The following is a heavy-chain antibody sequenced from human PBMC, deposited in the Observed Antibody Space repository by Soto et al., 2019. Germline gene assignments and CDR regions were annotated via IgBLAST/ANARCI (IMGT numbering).Heavy chain of an antibody. CDR1: GFTLSSYA. V-gene: IGHV3-23*01. CDR3: ARDGYDFLTGYACYFDY. CDR2: ISGSGGST. J-gene: IGHJ4*03. Sequence: GGSLRLSCAASGFTLSSYAMSWVRQAPGKGLEWVSAISGSGGSTYYADSVKGRFTISRDNSKNTLYLQMNSLRAEDTAVYYFARDGYDFLTGYACYFDYWGQGTLVTVSS. D-gene: IGHD3-9*01.